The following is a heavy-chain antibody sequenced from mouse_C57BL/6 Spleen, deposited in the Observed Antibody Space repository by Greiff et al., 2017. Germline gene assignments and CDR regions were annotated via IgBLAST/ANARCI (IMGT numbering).Heavy chain of an antibody. J-gene: IGHJ3*01. Sequence: QVQLQQSGAELVRPGTSVKVSCKASGYAFTNYLIEWVKQRPGQGLEWIGVINPGSGGTNYNEKFKGKATLTADKSSSTAYMQLSSLTSEDSAVYFCADGSDGAYWGQGTLVTVSA. V-gene: IGHV1-54*01. D-gene: IGHD2-3*01. CDR2: INPGSGGT. CDR3: ADGSDGAY. CDR1: GYAFTNYL.